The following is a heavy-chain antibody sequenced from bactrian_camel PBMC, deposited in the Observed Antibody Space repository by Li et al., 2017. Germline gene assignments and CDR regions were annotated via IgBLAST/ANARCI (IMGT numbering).Heavy chain of an antibody. Sequence: VQLVESGGGSVQAGGSLRLSCAASGITARTYCMGWFRQAPGKEREGVARIDSRGTTEYVDSVKGRFTVFKGNAGKTLYLQMNSLRPKDTAMYYCAAVAEGRTVEGGVSLWTLFESGYWGQGTRSPSP. CDR2: IDSRGTT. D-gene: IGHD3*01. CDR1: GITARTYC. CDR3: AAVAEGRTVEGGVSLWTLFESGY. V-gene: IGHV3S55*01. J-gene: IGHJ4*01.